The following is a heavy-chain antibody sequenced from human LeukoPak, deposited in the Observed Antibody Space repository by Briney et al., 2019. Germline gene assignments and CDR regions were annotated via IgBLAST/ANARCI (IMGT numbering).Heavy chain of an antibody. J-gene: IGHJ5*02. D-gene: IGHD1-20*01. Sequence: PSETLSLTCAVYGGSFSTYYWNWIRQPPGRGLEWIGEINHSGSTNYNPSLKSRVTISLDTSKNQFSLKLGSVTAADTAVYYCARDRYNWNGEGSWGQGTLVTVSS. V-gene: IGHV4-34*01. CDR1: GGSFSTYY. CDR3: ARDRYNWNGEGS. CDR2: INHSGST.